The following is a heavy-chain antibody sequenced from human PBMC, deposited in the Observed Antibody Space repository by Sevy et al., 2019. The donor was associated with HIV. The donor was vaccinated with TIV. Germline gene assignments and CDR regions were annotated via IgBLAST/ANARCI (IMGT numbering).Heavy chain of an antibody. J-gene: IGHJ4*02. D-gene: IGHD1-26*01. V-gene: IGHV4-34*01. CDR1: GGSFSGYY. Sequence: SETLSLTCAVYGGSFSGYYWSWIRQPPGKRLEWIGEIINSGNTNYNPSLKSRVAISVDTSKNQFSLKLSSVTAADTAVYYCARGQWEHLYWGQGTLVTVSS. CDR3: ARGQWEHLY. CDR2: IINSGNT.